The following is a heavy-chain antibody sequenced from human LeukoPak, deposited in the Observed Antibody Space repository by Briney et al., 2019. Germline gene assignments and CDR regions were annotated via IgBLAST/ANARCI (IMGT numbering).Heavy chain of an antibody. CDR1: GGTFSSYA. D-gene: IGHD6-13*01. Sequence: GASVKVSCKASGGTFSSYAINWVRQATGQGLEWMGWMNPNSGNTGYAQKFQGRVTMTRNTSISTAYMELSSLRSEDTAVYYCARSGYSSRWAGNWFDPWGQGTLVTVSS. J-gene: IGHJ5*02. CDR3: ARSGYSSRWAGNWFDP. V-gene: IGHV1-8*02. CDR2: MNPNSGNT.